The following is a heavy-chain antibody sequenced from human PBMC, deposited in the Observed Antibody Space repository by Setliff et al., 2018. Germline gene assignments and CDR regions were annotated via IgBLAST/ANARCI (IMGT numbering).Heavy chain of an antibody. CDR3: VRALLWSGEGRFDP. CDR1: GGSLSADYY. CDR2: VHPDGST. V-gene: IGHV4-61*09. Sequence: ASETLSLTCTVSGGSLSADYYWSWIRQPAGKGLEWIGHVHPDGSTNYNPSLYSRVVISVDTSKNQFSLKLTSVTAADTAVYYCVRALLWSGEGRFDPWGQGTLVTVS. D-gene: IGHD3-10*01. J-gene: IGHJ5*02.